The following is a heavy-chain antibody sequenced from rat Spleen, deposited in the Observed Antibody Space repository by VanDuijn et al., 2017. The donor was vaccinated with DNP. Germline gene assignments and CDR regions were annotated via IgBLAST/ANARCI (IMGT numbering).Heavy chain of an antibody. CDR1: GFTFSSFP. Sequence: EVQLVESGGGLVQPGRSMKLSCAASGFTFSSFPMAWVRQAPTKGLEWVATISTSGGSTYYRDSVKGRFTVSRDNAKSTLYLQMNSLRSEDTATYFCRRVNFTTVAFDCWGQGVMVTVSS. D-gene: IGHD1-1*01. CDR2: ISTSGGST. V-gene: IGHV5-46*01. CDR3: RRVNFTTVAFDC. J-gene: IGHJ2*01.